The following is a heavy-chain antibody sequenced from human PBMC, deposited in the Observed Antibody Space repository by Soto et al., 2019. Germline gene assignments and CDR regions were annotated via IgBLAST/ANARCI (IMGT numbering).Heavy chain of an antibody. CDR1: GFTFSSNA. CDR2: ISGSGGST. CDR3: AKGGLLYYDILTGYYKGSFDY. V-gene: IGHV3-23*01. D-gene: IGHD3-9*01. J-gene: IGHJ4*02. Sequence: GGSLRLSCAASGFTFSSNAMSWVRQAPGKGLEWVSAISGSGGSTYYADSVKGRFTISRDNSKNTLYLQMNSLRAEDTAVYYCAKGGLLYYDILTGYYKGSFDYWGQGTLVTVSS.